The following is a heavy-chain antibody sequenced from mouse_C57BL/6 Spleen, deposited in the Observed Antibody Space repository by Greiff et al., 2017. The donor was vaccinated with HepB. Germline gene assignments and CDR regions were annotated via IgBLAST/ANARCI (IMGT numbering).Heavy chain of an antibody. D-gene: IGHD2-5*01. V-gene: IGHV2-4*01. CDR2: IWSGGST. CDR3: AKNSNYDYYAMDY. Sequence: VKLMESGPGLVQPSQSLSITCTVSGFSLTSYGVHWVRQPPGKGLEWLGVIWSGGSTDYNAAFISRLSISKDNSKSQVFFKMNSLQADDTAIYYCAKNSNYDYYAMDYWGQGTSVTVSS. J-gene: IGHJ4*01. CDR1: GFSLTSYG.